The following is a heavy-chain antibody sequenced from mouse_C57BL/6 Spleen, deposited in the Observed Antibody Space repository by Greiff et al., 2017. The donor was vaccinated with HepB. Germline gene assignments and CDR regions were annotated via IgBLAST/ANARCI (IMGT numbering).Heavy chain of an antibody. CDR2: INPGSGGT. V-gene: IGHV1-54*01. D-gene: IGHD4-1*01. CDR3: ARSGGTGYYFDY. Sequence: QVQLKESGAELVRPGTSVKVSCKASGYAFTNYLIEWVKQRPGQGLEWIGVINPGSGGTNYNEKFKGKATLTADKSSSTAYMQLSSLPSEDSAVYFCARSGGTGYYFDYWGQGTTLTVSS. J-gene: IGHJ2*01. CDR1: GYAFTNYL.